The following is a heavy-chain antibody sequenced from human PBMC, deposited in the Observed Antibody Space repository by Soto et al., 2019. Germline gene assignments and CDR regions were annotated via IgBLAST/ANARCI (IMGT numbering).Heavy chain of an antibody. CDR3: ARWGTTGGLDV. V-gene: IGHV3-30*19. J-gene: IGHJ6*02. D-gene: IGHD3-16*01. CDR1: GFTFRSYV. Sequence: QVQLVESGGGVVQPGASLRLSCVGSGFTFRSYVIHWVRQAPGKGLEWVALTSYDGSNKYYDDSVKGRFTISRDNSRNTVGLHMDSLRREDTVIFYFARWGTTGGLDVWGHGTVVSVSS. CDR2: TSYDGSNK.